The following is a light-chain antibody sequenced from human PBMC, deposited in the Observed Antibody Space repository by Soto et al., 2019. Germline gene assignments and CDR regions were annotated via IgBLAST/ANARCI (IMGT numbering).Light chain of an antibody. J-gene: IGLJ2*01. CDR2: EVT. CDR3: TSYTNSKAYIL. V-gene: IGLV2-14*01. CDR1: RTDIGGYNY. Sequence: QSALTQPASVSGSLGQSITISCTGTRTDIGGYNYVSWYQQYPGKAPKLVICEVTSRRSGISDRFSGSKSGNTASLTISGLQAEDEADYFCTSYTNSKAYILFGGGTKLTVL.